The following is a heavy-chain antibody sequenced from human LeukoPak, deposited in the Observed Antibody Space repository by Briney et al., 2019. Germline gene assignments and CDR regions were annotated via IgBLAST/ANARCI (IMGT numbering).Heavy chain of an antibody. Sequence: GGSLRLSCAASGFTFSTYAMNWVRQAPGKGLEWVSSISPRSDYIYYTDSVKGRFTISRDNSKNTLYLQMNSLRAEDTAVYYCACNFPDYWGQGTLVTVSS. CDR2: ISPRSDYI. CDR1: GFTFSTYA. J-gene: IGHJ4*02. D-gene: IGHD4-11*01. V-gene: IGHV3-21*01. CDR3: ACNFPDY.